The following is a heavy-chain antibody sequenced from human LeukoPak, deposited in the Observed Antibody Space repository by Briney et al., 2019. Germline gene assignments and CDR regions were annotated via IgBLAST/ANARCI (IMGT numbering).Heavy chain of an antibody. CDR2: IYYRGST. CDR1: GGSISSSNYY. Sequence: KTSETLSLTCTVSGGSISSSNYYWGWIRQPPGKGLEWIGSIYYRGSTYYNPSLMSRVTIFVDTSKNQFSLKLSSVTAADTAVYYCARHGYCSGGSCYSWGYYYYMDVWGKGTTVTISS. D-gene: IGHD2-15*01. V-gene: IGHV4-39*01. J-gene: IGHJ6*03. CDR3: ARHGYCSGGSCYSWGYYYYMDV.